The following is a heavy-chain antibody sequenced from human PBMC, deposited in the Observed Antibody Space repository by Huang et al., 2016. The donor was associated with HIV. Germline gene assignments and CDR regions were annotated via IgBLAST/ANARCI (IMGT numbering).Heavy chain of an antibody. CDR1: GGTFSSYG. CDR3: ARSLYSSGWTYWYFDL. V-gene: IGHV1-69*01. Sequence: QAQLVQSGAEVKKPGSSVKVSCKASGGTFSSYGISWVRQAPGQGLEGMGGIILRFGTANYAQKFQGRVTITADESTSTAYMERSSLRSEDTAVYYCARSLYSSGWTYWYFDLWGRGTLVTVSS. J-gene: IGHJ2*01. CDR2: IILRFGTA. D-gene: IGHD6-19*01.